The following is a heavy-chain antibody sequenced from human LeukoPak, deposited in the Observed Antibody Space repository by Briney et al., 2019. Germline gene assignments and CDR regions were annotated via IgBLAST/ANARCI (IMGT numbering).Heavy chain of an antibody. V-gene: IGHV3-43*01. J-gene: IGHJ4*02. CDR3: AKGVRGASYYFDY. CDR2: ISWDGGST. D-gene: IGHD3-10*02. CDR1: GFTFDDYT. Sequence: GGSLRLSCAASGFTFDDYTMHWVRHAPGKGLEWVSLISWDGGSTYYADSVKGRFTISRDNSKNSLYLQMNSLRTEDTALYYCAKGVRGASYYFDYWGQGTLVTVSS.